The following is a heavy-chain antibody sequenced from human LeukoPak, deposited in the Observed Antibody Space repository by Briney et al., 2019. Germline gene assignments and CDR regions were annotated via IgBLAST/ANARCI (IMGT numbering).Heavy chain of an antibody. J-gene: IGHJ4*02. D-gene: IGHD6-6*01. CDR3: AKGRGSSETYYFDY. CDR2: ISGSGGST. CDR1: GFTFSSYG. V-gene: IGHV3-23*01. Sequence: PGGSLRLSCAASGFTFSSYGMTWVRQAPGKRLEWVSGISGSGGSTYYADSVKGRFTISRDNSKNTLYLQLNSLRAEDTAVYYCAKGRGSSETYYFDYWGQGTLVAVSS.